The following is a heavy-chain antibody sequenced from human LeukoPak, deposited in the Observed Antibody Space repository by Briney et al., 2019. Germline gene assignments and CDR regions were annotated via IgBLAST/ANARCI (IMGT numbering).Heavy chain of an antibody. CDR3: ARYFDWSYYFDY. D-gene: IGHD3-9*01. CDR1: GFTFSSYS. CDR2: ISSSSSYI. Sequence: GGSLRLSCEASGFTFSSYSMNWVRQAPGKGLEWVSSISSSSSYIYYADSVKGRFTISRDNAKNSLYLQMNSLRAEDTAVYYCARYFDWSYYFDYWGQGTLVTVSS. J-gene: IGHJ4*02. V-gene: IGHV3-21*01.